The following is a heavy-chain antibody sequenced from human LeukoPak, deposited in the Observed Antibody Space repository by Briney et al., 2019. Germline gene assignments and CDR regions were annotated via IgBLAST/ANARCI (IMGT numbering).Heavy chain of an antibody. CDR1: GGSFSGYY. J-gene: IGHJ4*02. V-gene: IGHV4-31*11. CDR3: ARDRPTSGYSYGFDY. Sequence: MASETLSLTCAVYGGSFSGYYWSWIRQHPGKGLEWIGYIYYSGSTYYNPSLKSRVTISVDTSKNQFSLKLSSVTAADTAVYYCARDRPTSGYSYGFDYWGQGTLVTVSS. CDR2: IYYSGST. D-gene: IGHD5-18*01.